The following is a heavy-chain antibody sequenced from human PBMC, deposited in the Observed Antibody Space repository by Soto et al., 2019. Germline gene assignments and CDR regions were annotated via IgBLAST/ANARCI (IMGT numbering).Heavy chain of an antibody. CDR3: ARDLAAGDH. CDR2: INPASGST. D-gene: IGHD6-25*01. V-gene: IGHV1-46*01. Sequence: QVQLVQSGAEVKKPGASVKLSCRTSGYTFTHYYIHWVRQAPGQGLEWLAIINPASGSTNYAQDFLGRVTWTMGTSTTTVYMELSGLRAEDTAIFYCARDLAAGDHWGQGTLVTVSS. CDR1: GYTFTHYY. J-gene: IGHJ4*02.